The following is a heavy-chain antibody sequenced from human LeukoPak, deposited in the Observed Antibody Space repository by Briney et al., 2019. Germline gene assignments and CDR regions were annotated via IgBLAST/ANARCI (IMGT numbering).Heavy chain of an antibody. Sequence: PGGSLRLSCAASGFDFGAYEMNWVRQAPGKGLEWVSYIAGSDTTTYYADSVKGRFTISRDNAKNSLYLQMNSLRAEDTAVYFCARDRDVVVVNAHYDAFDIWGQGTRVTVSS. CDR2: IAGSDTTT. J-gene: IGHJ3*02. V-gene: IGHV3-48*03. D-gene: IGHD2-15*01. CDR3: ARDRDVVVVNAHYDAFDI. CDR1: GFDFGAYE.